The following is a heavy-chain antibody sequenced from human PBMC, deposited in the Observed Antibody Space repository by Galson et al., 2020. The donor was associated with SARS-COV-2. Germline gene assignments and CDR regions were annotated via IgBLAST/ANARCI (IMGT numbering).Heavy chain of an antibody. J-gene: IGHJ6*03. D-gene: IGHD3-3*01. CDR2: ISYDGSNK. CDR3: AREESYDVWSGYYFHYYYYMDV. Sequence: SLRLSCAASGLTFSSYAMHWVRQAPGKGLEWVAVISYDGSNKYYADSVKGRFTISRNNSKNTLYLQMNSLRAEDTAVYYCAREESYDVWSGYYFHYYYYMDVWGKGTTVTVSS. CDR1: GLTFSSYA. V-gene: IGHV3-30*04.